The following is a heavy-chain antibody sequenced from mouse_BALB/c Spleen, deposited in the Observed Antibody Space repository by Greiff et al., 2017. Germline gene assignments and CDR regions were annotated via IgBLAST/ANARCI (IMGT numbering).Heavy chain of an antibody. CDR1: GDSITSGY. Sequence: EVKLMESGPSLVKPSQTLSLTCSVTGDSITSGYWNWIRKFPGNKLEYMGYISYSGSTYYNPSLKSRISITRDTSKNQYYLQLNSVTTEDTATYYCARNYRYAYYAMDYWGQGTSVTVSS. V-gene: IGHV3-8*02. J-gene: IGHJ4*01. CDR2: ISYSGST. CDR3: ARNYRYAYYAMDY. D-gene: IGHD2-14*01.